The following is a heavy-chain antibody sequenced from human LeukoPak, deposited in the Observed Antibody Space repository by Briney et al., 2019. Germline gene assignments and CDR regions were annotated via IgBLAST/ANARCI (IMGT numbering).Heavy chain of an antibody. CDR1: GGTFSSYA. Sequence: SVKVSCKASGGTFSSYAISWVRQAPGQGLEWMGGIIPIFGTANHAQKFQGRVTITADESTSTAYMELSSLRSEDTAVYYCAREGWGGFTDKNYYYYMDVWGKGTTVTVSS. CDR2: IIPIFGTA. V-gene: IGHV1-69*13. CDR3: AREGWGGFTDKNYYYYMDV. J-gene: IGHJ6*03. D-gene: IGHD5-12*01.